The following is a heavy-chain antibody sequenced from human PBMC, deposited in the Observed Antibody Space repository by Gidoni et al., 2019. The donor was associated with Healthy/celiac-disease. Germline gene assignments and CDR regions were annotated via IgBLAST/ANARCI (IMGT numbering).Heavy chain of an antibody. CDR1: GFTFSSFD. CDR2: ISGSGGST. J-gene: IGHJ4*02. V-gene: IGHV3-23*01. Sequence: VQLLASGAGLVPAGGSLRLSCAASGFTFSSFDMSAVRPAPGKGLEWVSAISGSGGSTYYADCVKGGFTISRDNSKNTLYLQMNSLRAEDTAVYYCAKVYGYGDYWGQGTLVTVSS. CDR3: AKVYGYGDY. D-gene: IGHD5-12*01.